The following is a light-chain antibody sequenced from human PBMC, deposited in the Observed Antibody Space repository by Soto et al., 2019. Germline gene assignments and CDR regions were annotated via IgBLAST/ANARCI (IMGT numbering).Light chain of an antibody. CDR2: GAS. CDR1: ENIKNY. V-gene: IGKV1-39*01. CDR3: AQIYTAQWT. J-gene: IGKJ1*01. Sequence: DIHVTQSPSSLPSSLGDRVTITCRASENIKNYLIWYQQKPGKAPKLLIYGASTLKTGVPSRFGGSGSGTDFTFTIGGLQPDDFATYCCAQIYTAQWTFGQGTRV.